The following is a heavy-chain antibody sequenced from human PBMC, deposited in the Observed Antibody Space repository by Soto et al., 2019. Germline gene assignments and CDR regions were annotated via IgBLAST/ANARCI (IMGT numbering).Heavy chain of an antibody. CDR3: ARGIYSKVGATIWFDP. D-gene: IGHD1-26*01. CDR1: GGSINSYY. V-gene: IGHV4-4*07. Sequence: SLPCTVSGGSINSYYWSWIRQPAGKGLEWIGRIYTSGSTNYNPSLKSRVTMSVDTSKNRFSLKLSSVTAADTAVYYCARGIYSKVGATIWFDPWGQGTLVTVSS. J-gene: IGHJ5*02. CDR2: IYTSGST.